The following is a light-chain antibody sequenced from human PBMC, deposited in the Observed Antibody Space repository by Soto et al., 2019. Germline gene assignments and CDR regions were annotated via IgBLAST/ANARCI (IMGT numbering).Light chain of an antibody. Sequence: EIVMTQSPATLSVSPGERATLSCRASQSVSSNLAWYQQKPGQAPRLLIYGASTRATGNPARFSGSGSGTEFTLTNSSLQSEDFALYYCQQYNNWPLTFGQGTKVEIK. J-gene: IGKJ1*01. CDR3: QQYNNWPLT. CDR2: GAS. CDR1: QSVSSN. V-gene: IGKV3-15*01.